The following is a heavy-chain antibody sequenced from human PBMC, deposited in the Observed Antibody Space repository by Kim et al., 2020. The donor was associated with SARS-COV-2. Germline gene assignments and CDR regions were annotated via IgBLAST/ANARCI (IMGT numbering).Heavy chain of an antibody. Sequence: GGSLRLSCAASGFTFSSYSMNWVRQAPGKGLEWVSSISSSSSYINYADSVKGRFTISRDNAKNSLYLQMNSLRAEDTAVYYCARDGSSASATVTYYYYYGMDVWGQGTTVTVSS. CDR3: ARDGSSASATVTYYYYYGMDV. V-gene: IGHV3-21*01. J-gene: IGHJ6*02. CDR2: ISSSSSYI. CDR1: GFTFSSYS. D-gene: IGHD4-17*01.